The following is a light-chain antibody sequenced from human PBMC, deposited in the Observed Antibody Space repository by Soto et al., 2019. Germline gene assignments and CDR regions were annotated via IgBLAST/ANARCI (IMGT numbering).Light chain of an antibody. J-gene: IGKJ4*01. CDR3: QQSYSIPLT. Sequence: DIQMTQSSSSLSASLGDRVTITCRASQIISSHLNWYLQKPGKAPPVLIYAASTLQSGVPSRFSGGGSGTDFTLTISSLQPEDFATYYCQQSYSIPLTFGGGTKVEIK. CDR1: QIISSH. CDR2: AAS. V-gene: IGKV1-39*01.